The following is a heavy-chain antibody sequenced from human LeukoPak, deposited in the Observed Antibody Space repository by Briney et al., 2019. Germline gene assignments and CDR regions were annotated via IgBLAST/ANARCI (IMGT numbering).Heavy chain of an antibody. J-gene: IGHJ3*02. CDR1: VGTFSSYA. Sequence: SVKVSCKASVGTFSSYAISWVREAPGQGVEWMGGIIAIFGTANYAQKSQGRLTITTDESTSTAYMELSSLRSEDTAVYYCATPLFLRIAVAGDDAFDIWGQGTMVTVSS. CDR2: IIAIFGTA. CDR3: ATPLFLRIAVAGDDAFDI. D-gene: IGHD6-19*01. V-gene: IGHV1-69*05.